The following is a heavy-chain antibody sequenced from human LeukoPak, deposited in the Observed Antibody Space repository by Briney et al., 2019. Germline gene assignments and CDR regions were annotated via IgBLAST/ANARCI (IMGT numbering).Heavy chain of an antibody. J-gene: IGHJ4*02. D-gene: IGHD2-2*02. Sequence: QPGRSLRLSCAASGFIFDDYAIHWVRHAPGKGLEWVSGISWNSGSIAYADSVKGRFTISRDNVKNSLYLQMNSLRAEDTALYYCTKAIGVYCIPTSCYSFDSWGQGTLVTVSS. V-gene: IGHV3-9*01. CDR3: TKAIGVYCIPTSCYSFDS. CDR1: GFIFDDYA. CDR2: ISWNSGSI.